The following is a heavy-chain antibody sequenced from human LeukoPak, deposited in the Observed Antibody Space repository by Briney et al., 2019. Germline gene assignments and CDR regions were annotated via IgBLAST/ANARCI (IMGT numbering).Heavy chain of an antibody. CDR3: AKATGNLGN. Sequence: GGSLRLSCAASGFTFSSYAMSWVRQAPGKGLEWVSPISNSDGKTYYADSVKGRFTISRDNSKNTLYVQMNSLTAEDTAIYYCAKATGNLGNWGKGTLVTVSS. CDR2: ISNSDGKT. J-gene: IGHJ4*02. V-gene: IGHV3-23*01. CDR1: GFTFSSYA. D-gene: IGHD1-1*01.